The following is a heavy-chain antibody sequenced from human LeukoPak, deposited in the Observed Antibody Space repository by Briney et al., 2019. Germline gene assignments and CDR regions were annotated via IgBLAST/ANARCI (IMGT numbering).Heavy chain of an antibody. Sequence: SQTLSLTCAVSGGSISSGGYSWSWIRQPPGKGLEWIGYIYHSGSTYYNPSLKSRVTISVDRSKNQFSLKLSSVTAADTAVYYCARMNDYGDYVDYWGQGTLVIVSS. CDR1: GGSISSGGYS. CDR3: ARMNDYGDYVDY. J-gene: IGHJ4*02. V-gene: IGHV4-30-2*01. D-gene: IGHD4-17*01. CDR2: IYHSGST.